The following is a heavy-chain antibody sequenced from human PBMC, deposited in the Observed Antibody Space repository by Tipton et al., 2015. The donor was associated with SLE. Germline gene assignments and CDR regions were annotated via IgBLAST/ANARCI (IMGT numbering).Heavy chain of an antibody. CDR3: ARGGDSSGYGDY. Sequence: GLVKPSQTLSLTCAISGDSVSSNSAAWNWIRQSPSRGLEWLGRTYYRSKWYNDYAVSVKSRITINPDTSKNQFSLQLSSVTAADTAVYYCARGGDSSGYGDYWGQGTLVTVSS. CDR2: TYYRSKWYN. V-gene: IGHV6-1*01. J-gene: IGHJ4*02. D-gene: IGHD3-22*01. CDR1: GDSVSSNSAA.